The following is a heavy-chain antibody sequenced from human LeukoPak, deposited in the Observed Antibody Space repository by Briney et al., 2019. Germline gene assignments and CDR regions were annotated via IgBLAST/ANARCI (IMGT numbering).Heavy chain of an antibody. D-gene: IGHD3-16*02. Sequence: ASVKVSCKASGYTFTGYYMHWVRQAPGQGLEWMGWINPNSGGTNYAQKLQGRVTMTTDTSTSTAYMELRSLRSDDTAVYYCARDPRHYDYVWGSYRYTGFDYWGQGTLVTVSS. CDR1: GYTFTGYY. J-gene: IGHJ4*02. CDR3: ARDPRHYDYVWGSYRYTGFDY. V-gene: IGHV1-2*02. CDR2: INPNSGGT.